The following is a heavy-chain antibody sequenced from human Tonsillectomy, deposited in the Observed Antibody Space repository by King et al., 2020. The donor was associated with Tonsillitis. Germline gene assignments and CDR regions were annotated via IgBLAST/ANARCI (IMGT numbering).Heavy chain of an antibody. D-gene: IGHD5-18*01. Sequence: VQLVESGGGVVQPGGSLRLSCSTSGITFTNYGMHWVRQAPGKGLEWVTFIRHDGGNKYYADSVKGRFTISRDNSKNTLYLQMNTLRAEDTAVYYCAKDKGGYDYGTYVDCWGRGTLVTVSS. CDR1: GITFTNYG. CDR2: IRHDGGNK. J-gene: IGHJ4*02. CDR3: AKDKGGYDYGTYVDC. V-gene: IGHV3-30*02.